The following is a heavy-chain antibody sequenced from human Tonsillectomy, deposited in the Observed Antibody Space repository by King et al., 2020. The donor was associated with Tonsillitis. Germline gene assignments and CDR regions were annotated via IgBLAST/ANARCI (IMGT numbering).Heavy chain of an antibody. J-gene: IGHJ4*02. V-gene: IGHV5-51*03. CDR3: ARGGNQRFFDY. CDR2: IYPGDSHT. D-gene: IGHD2-2*01. Sequence: VQLVESGAEVREPGESLKISCKGSGYSFTSYWIVWVRQMPGKGLEWMGIIYPGDSHTSYSPSFQGQVTISADRSITTAYLQWSSLRASDTAMDYCARGGNQRFFDYWGQGTLVTVSS. CDR1: GYSFTSYW.